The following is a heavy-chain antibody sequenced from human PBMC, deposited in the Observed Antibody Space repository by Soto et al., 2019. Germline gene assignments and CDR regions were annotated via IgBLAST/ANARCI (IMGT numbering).Heavy chain of an antibody. Sequence: QVQLVQSGAEVKKPGSSVKVSCKASGGTFSNYAITWVRQAPGQGLEWLGRIIPIFGSANYAQKFQGRVTITAYESTPTAYMDLSSLRSDDTAVYYCAKDGGKGGYFGNWFDPWGQGTLVTVSS. CDR3: AKDGGKGGYFGNWFDP. V-gene: IGHV1-69*15. J-gene: IGHJ5*02. D-gene: IGHD5-12*01. CDR1: GGTFSNYA. CDR2: IIPIFGSA.